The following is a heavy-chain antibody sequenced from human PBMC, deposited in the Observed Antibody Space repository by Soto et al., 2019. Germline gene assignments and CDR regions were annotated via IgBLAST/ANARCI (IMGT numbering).Heavy chain of an antibody. Sequence: PGGSLRLSCAASGFTLSGYAMDWVRQAPGKRLEYVSGISSNGVGTYYANSVQGRFTISRDNSKNTVYLQMGSLSPEDMAVYYCARRARPDFYYMDVWGKGTTVTVSS. J-gene: IGHJ6*03. CDR2: ISSNGVGT. CDR3: ARRARPDFYYMDV. CDR1: GFTLSGYA. D-gene: IGHD6-6*01. V-gene: IGHV3-64*01.